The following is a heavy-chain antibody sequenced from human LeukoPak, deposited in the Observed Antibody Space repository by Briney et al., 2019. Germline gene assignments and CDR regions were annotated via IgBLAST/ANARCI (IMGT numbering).Heavy chain of an antibody. CDR2: ISSSSSYI. J-gene: IGHJ4*02. D-gene: IGHD3-22*01. V-gene: IGHV3-21*01. CDR3: ARDRGSSGGSSGYHY. Sequence: GGSLRLPCAASGFTFSSYSMNWVRQAPGKGLEWVSSISSSSSYIYYADSVKGRFTISRDNAKNSLYLQMNSLRAEDTAVYYCARDRGSSGGSSGYHYWGQGTLVTVSS. CDR1: GFTFSSYS.